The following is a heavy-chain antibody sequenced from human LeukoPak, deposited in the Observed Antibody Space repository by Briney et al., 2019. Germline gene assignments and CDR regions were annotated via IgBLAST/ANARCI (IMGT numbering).Heavy chain of an antibody. D-gene: IGHD6-13*01. J-gene: IGHJ5*02. Sequence: TGGSLRLSCAASGFTFSSFWMHWVRQAPGKGLVWVSRINSDGSSTNYADSVKGRFTISRDNAKNTLYLQMNSLRVEDTAVYYCARGITAARNGLDPWGQGTLVTVSS. V-gene: IGHV3-74*01. CDR1: GFTFSSFW. CDR2: INSDGSST. CDR3: ARGITAARNGLDP.